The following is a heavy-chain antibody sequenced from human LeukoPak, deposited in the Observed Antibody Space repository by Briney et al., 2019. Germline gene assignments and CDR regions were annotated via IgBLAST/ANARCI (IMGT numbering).Heavy chain of an antibody. CDR3: ARDLSGWERQEY. D-gene: IGHD1-26*01. Sequence: GGSLRLSCAASGFIFSSYWMSWVRQAPGKGLEWVANITQDGSEKYYVDSVKGRFTISRDNAKNSLFLQMNSLRAEDTAVYYCARDLSGWERQEYWGQGTLVTVSS. J-gene: IGHJ4*02. CDR1: GFIFSSYW. CDR2: ITQDGSEK. V-gene: IGHV3-7*01.